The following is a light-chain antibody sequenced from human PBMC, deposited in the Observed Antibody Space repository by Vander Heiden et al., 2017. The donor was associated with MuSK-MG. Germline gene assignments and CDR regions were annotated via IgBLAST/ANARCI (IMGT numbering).Light chain of an antibody. CDR3: QVWDSSSDHSYG. CDR1: NIGSKS. V-gene: IGLV3-21*02. Sequence: SYVLTQPPSVSVAPGQTARITCGGNNIGSKSVHWYQQKPGQAPVLCCYEESDRPSGIPERFSGANSGNTATLTISRVAAGDEADYYGQVWDSSSDHSYGCGTGTNV. CDR2: EES. J-gene: IGLJ1*01.